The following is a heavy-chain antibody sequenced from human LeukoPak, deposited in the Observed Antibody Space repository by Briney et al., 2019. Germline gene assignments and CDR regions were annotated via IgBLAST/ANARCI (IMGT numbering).Heavy chain of an antibody. J-gene: IGHJ4*02. V-gene: IGHV1-3*01. CDR3: AKFKGHYGDSEYYFDY. Sequence: WASVKVSCKASGYTFTSYAMHWVRQAPGQRLEWMGWINAGNGNTKYSQKFQGRVTITRDTSASTAYMELNSLRAEDTAVYYCAKFKGHYGDSEYYFDYWGQGTLVTVSS. CDR2: INAGNGNT. D-gene: IGHD3-10*01. CDR1: GYTFTSYA.